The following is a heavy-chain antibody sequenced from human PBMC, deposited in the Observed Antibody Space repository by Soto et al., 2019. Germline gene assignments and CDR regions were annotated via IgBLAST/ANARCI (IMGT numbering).Heavy chain of an antibody. CDR1: GGSFSGYY. D-gene: IGHD3-9*01. J-gene: IGHJ3*02. V-gene: IGHV4-34*01. CDR3: ARLRYYDILTDAFDI. Sequence: QVQLQQWGAGLLKPSETLPLTCAVYGGSFSGYYWSWIRQPPGKGLEWIGEINHSGSTNYNPSLKSRVTISVDTSKNQFSLKLSSVTAADTAVYYCARLRYYDILTDAFDIWGQGTMVTVSS. CDR2: INHSGST.